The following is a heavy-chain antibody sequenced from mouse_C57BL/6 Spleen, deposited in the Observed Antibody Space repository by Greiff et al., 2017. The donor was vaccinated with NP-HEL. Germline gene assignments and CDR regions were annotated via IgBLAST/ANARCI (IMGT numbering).Heavy chain of an antibody. CDR2: INYDGSST. Sequence: EVKLVESEGGLVQPGSSTKLSCTASGFTFSDYYMAWVRQVPEKGLEWVANINYDGSSTYYLDSLKSRFIISRDNAKNILYLQMSSLKSEDTATYYCARDEGLRSFAYWGQGTLVTVSA. CDR3: ARDEGLRSFAY. D-gene: IGHD1-1*01. J-gene: IGHJ3*01. CDR1: GFTFSDYY. V-gene: IGHV5-16*01.